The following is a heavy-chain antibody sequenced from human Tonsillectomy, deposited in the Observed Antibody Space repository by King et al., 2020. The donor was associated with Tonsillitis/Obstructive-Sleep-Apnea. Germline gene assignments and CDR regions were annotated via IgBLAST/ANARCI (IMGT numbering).Heavy chain of an antibody. J-gene: IGHJ1*01. D-gene: IGHD1-26*01. Sequence: QLVQSGAEVKKPGASVKVSCKASGYTFTSYGMSWVRQAPGQGLEWMGWISAYSGNTNYAQKLQGRVTMTTDTSTSTAYMELRSLRSDDTAVYYCARGYGDSGSYSPTKYFQHWGQGTLVTVSS. V-gene: IGHV1-18*01. CDR2: ISAYSGNT. CDR1: GYTFTSYG. CDR3: ARGYGDSGSYSPTKYFQH.